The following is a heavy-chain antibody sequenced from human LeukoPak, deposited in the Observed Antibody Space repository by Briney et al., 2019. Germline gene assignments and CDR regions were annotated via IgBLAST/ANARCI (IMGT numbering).Heavy chain of an antibody. D-gene: IGHD6-19*01. V-gene: IGHV3-30*02. CDR3: AKDSQYSSGWYGRYYYYGMDV. CDR2: IRYDGSDK. CDR1: GFTFSSYG. Sequence: TGGSLRLSCAASGFTFSSYGMHWVRQPPGKGLEWVAFIRYDGSDKYYADSVKGRFTISRDNSKNTLYLQMNSLRAEDTAVYYCAKDSQYSSGWYGRYYYYGMDVWGQGTTVTVSS. J-gene: IGHJ6*02.